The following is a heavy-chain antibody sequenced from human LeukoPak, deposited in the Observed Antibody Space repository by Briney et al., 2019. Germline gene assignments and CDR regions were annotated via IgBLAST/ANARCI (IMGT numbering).Heavy chain of an antibody. CDR3: AKDVEGYYDFWSGYLNY. Sequence: SGGSLRLSCAASGFTFSSYGMHWVRQDPGKGLEWVAVISYDGSNKYYADSVKGRFTISRDNSKNTLYLQMNSLRAEDTAVYYCAKDVEGYYDFWSGYLNYWGQGTLVTVSS. CDR2: ISYDGSNK. D-gene: IGHD3-3*01. V-gene: IGHV3-30*18. CDR1: GFTFSSYG. J-gene: IGHJ4*02.